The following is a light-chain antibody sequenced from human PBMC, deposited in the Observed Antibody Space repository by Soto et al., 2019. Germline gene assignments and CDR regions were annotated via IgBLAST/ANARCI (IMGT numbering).Light chain of an antibody. CDR3: AAWHDSLNGVL. V-gene: IGLV2-8*01. CDR2: SNN. Sequence: QSVLTQPPSASGSPGQSITISCTGTSSDVGAFNYVSWYQQHPGKAPKLLIYSNNQRPSGVPDRFSGSKSGSSASLAISGLQSEDEADYYCAAWHDSLNGVLFGGGTKLTVL. CDR1: SSDVGAFNY. J-gene: IGLJ2*01.